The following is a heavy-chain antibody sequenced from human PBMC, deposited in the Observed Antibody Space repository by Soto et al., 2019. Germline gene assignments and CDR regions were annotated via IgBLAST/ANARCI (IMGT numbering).Heavy chain of an antibody. J-gene: IGHJ1*01. V-gene: IGHV4-30-4*01. CDR3: ASTPYCGFDCPPGGSAELFQH. Sequence: SETLSLACTVSGGSISSGDYYWSWIRQPPGKGLEWIGYIYYSGSTYYNPSLKSRVTISVDTSKNQFSLKLSSVTAADTAVYYCASTPYCGFDCPPGGSAELFQHWGQRSLDTGSS. D-gene: IGHD2-21*02. CDR2: IYYSGST. CDR1: GGSISSGDYY.